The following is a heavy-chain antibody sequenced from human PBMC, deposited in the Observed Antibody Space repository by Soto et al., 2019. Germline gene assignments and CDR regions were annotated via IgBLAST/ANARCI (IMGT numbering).Heavy chain of an antibody. CDR1: GGSISSYY. D-gene: IGHD6-6*01. Sequence: SETLSLTCTVSGGSISSYYWSWIRQPPGKGLEWIGYIYYGGSTNYNPSLKSRVTISVDTSKNQFSLKLSSVTAADTAVYYCASSISGDYFDYWGQGTLVTVSS. CDR3: ASSISGDYFDY. CDR2: IYYGGST. J-gene: IGHJ4*02. V-gene: IGHV4-59*08.